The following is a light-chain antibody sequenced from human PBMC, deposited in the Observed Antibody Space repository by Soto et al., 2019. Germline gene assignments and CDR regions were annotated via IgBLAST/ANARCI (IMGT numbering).Light chain of an antibody. CDR2: DAY. V-gene: IGKV3-11*01. J-gene: IGKJ5*01. CDR1: QSVSMHY. CDR3: QQRHMWPIT. Sequence: IVLTQSPGALSWSPGEGATLFCRASQSVSMHYLGWYQKKPGQAPRLLIYDAYNRATGIPPRFSGSGSGTDFTLTISSLEPEDSAVYYCQQRHMWPITFGQGLRLEI.